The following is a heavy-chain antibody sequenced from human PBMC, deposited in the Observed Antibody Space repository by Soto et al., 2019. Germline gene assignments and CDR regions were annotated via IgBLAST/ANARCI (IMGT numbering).Heavy chain of an antibody. CDR1: GGSISGSY. J-gene: IGHJ4*02. V-gene: IGHV4-59*01. CDR3: ARSVADPGEHNAY. Sequence: SETLSLTCSVSGGSISGSYWSWIRQSPGKGPEWLGYVYYTGSTNYSPSLRSRVSISVDTSKNEFSLRLSSVTAADTAVYFCARSVADPGEHNAYWGQGTHDTVSS. CDR2: VYYTGST. D-gene: IGHD1-1*01.